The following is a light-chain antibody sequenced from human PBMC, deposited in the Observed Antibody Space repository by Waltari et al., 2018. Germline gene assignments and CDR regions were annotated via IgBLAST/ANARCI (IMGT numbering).Light chain of an antibody. CDR3: SSHTSNSVVV. J-gene: IGLJ2*01. CDR1: SSDVGGYND. Sequence: QSALTQPASVSGSPGPSITISCTGTSSDVGGYNDVSWYQQHPGKAPKVMIYDVSNRPSGVSNRFSGSKSGNTASLTISGLQAEDEAEYYCSSHTSNSVVVFGGGTKLTVL. CDR2: DVS. V-gene: IGLV2-14*03.